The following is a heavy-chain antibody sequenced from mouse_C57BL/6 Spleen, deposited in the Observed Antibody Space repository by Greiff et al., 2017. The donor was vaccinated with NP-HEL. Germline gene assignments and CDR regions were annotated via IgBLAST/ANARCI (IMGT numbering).Heavy chain of an antibody. D-gene: IGHD1-1*01. CDR1: GFTFSSYA. CDR3: AREGLRSSFDY. V-gene: IGHV5-4*01. J-gene: IGHJ2*01. CDR2: ISDGGSYT. Sequence: EVNVVESGGGLVKPGGSLKLSCAASGFTFSSYAMSWVRQTPEKRLEWVATISDGGSYTYYPDNVKGRFTISRDNAKNNLYLQMSHLKSEDTAMYYCAREGLRSSFDYWGQGTTLTVSS.